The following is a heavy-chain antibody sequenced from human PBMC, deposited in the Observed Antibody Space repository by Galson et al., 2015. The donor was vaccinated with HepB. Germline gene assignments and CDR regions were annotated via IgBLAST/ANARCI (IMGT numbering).Heavy chain of an antibody. CDR1: GFRLSAYW. CDR2: IKTDGSDV. CDR3: VRDGAGGVPYDV. D-gene: IGHD3-22*01. Sequence: SLRLSCAASGFRLSAYWMNWVRQLPGKGPIWVAHIKTDGSDVAYADSVKGRFTVSRDNANNALFLQMRSLTVEDTGVYYCVRDGAGGVPYDVWGQGALVTVSS. J-gene: IGHJ4*02. V-gene: IGHV3-74*03.